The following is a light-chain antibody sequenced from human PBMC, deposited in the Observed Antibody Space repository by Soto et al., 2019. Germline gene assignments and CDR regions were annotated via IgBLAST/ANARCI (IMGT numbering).Light chain of an antibody. J-gene: IGKJ1*01. Sequence: DIQMTQSPSSLSASEGDRVTITCLASQSISSYLNWYQQKPGKAPKLLIYAASSLQSGVPSRFSGSGSGTDFTLTISSLQPEDFATYYCQQSYSTPRTFGQGTKVDIK. CDR2: AAS. CDR1: QSISSY. V-gene: IGKV1-39*01. CDR3: QQSYSTPRT.